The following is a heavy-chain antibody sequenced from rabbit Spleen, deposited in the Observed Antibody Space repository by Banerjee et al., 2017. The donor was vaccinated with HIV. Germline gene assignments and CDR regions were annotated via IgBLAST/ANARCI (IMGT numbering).Heavy chain of an antibody. Sequence: QSLEESGGDLVKPGASLTLTCTASGFSFSSRYWISWVRQAPGKGLEWIAWIYAGDSGSSHYASWAKGRFTISKTSSTTVTLQMTSLTVADTATYFCARDLVAVIGWNFNLWGPGTLVTVS. V-gene: IGHV1S40*01. CDR1: GFSFSSRYW. J-gene: IGHJ4*01. CDR2: IYAGDSGSS. CDR3: ARDLVAVIGWNFNL. D-gene: IGHD1-1*01.